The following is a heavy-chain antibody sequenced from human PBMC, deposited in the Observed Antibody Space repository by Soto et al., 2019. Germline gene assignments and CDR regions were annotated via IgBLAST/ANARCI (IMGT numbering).Heavy chain of an antibody. CDR3: AISQDRGGRTTFIY. J-gene: IGHJ4*02. CDR1: GFTFSSYA. CDR2: ISYDGSNK. V-gene: IGHV3-30-3*01. Sequence: LRLYCAASGFTFSSYAMHWVRQAPGKGLEWVAVISYDGSNKYYADSVKGRFTISRDNSKDTLYLQMNSLRAEDTALYYCAISQDRGGRTTFIYWGQGTQVTVSS. D-gene: IGHD3-16*01.